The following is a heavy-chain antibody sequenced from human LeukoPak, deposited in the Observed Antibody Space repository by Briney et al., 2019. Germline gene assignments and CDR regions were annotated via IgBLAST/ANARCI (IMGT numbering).Heavy chain of an antibody. J-gene: IGHJ5*02. Sequence: GASVEVSCKASGGTFNSYAISWVRQAPGQGLEWMGGIIPIFGTANYAQKFQGRVTITADKSTSTAYMQLSSLRSEDTAVYYCAREGYYDFWSGYSLEYGWFDPWGQGTLVTVSS. D-gene: IGHD3-3*01. V-gene: IGHV1-69*06. CDR3: AREGYYDFWSGYSLEYGWFDP. CDR1: GGTFNSYA. CDR2: IIPIFGTA.